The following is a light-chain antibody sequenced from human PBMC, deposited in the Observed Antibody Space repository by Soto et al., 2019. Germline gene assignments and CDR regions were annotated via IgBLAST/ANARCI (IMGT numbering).Light chain of an antibody. CDR3: LQDYGYPLT. V-gene: IGKV1-6*01. Sequence: AIQMTQSPSSLSASVGDRVTITCRASQGIRNDLGWYQQKPGKAPKLLIYATSTLQSGVPSRFSGSGSGTDFTLTIGSLQPEDFATYYCLQDYGYPLTFGGGTKVEIK. CDR2: ATS. CDR1: QGIRND. J-gene: IGKJ4*01.